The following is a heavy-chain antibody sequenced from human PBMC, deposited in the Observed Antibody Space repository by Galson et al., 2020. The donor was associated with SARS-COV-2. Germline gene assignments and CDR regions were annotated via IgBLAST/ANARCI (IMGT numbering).Heavy chain of an antibody. J-gene: IGHJ5*02. CDR2: IYYSGST. Sequence: SETLSLTCTVSGGSISSGGYYWSWIRQHPGKGLEWIGYIYYSGSTYYNPSLKSRVTISVDTSKNQFSLKLSSVTAADTAVYYCARAPGNPMVRGVISWFDPWGQGTLVIVSS. CDR1: GGSISSGGYY. D-gene: IGHD3-10*01. V-gene: IGHV4-31*03. CDR3: ARAPGNPMVRGVISWFDP.